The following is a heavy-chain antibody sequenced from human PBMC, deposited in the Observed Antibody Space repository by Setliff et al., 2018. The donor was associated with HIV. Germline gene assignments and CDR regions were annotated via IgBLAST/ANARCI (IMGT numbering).Heavy chain of an antibody. J-gene: IGHJ6*03. D-gene: IGHD2-8*01. CDR2: IYYSGST. CDR3: ARGARLLTGYADRWDYYYMRI. CDR1: GGSISNGYYY. V-gene: IGHV4-61*10. Sequence: SETLSLTCTVSGGSISNGYYYWSWIRQPAGKGLEWIGYIYYSGSTNYNPSLKSRITISVDTSKDQFSLKLSSVTAADTAVYYCARGARLLTGYADRWDYYYMRIWGKGTTVTVPS.